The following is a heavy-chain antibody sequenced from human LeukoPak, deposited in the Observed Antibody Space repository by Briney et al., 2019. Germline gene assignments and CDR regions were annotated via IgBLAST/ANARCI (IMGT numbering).Heavy chain of an antibody. CDR2: IYHSGST. Sequence: PSETLSLTCAVSGGSISSGGYSWSWIRQPPGKGLEWIGYIYHSGSTYYNPSLKSRVTISVDRSKNQFSLKLSSVTAADTAVYYCASSTMRGNYGMDVWGQGTTVTVSS. V-gene: IGHV4-30-2*01. D-gene: IGHD2/OR15-2a*01. CDR3: ASSTMRGNYGMDV. J-gene: IGHJ6*02. CDR1: GGSISSGGYS.